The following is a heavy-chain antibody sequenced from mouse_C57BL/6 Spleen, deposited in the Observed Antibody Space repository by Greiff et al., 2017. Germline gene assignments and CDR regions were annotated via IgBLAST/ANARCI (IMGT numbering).Heavy chain of an antibody. Sequence: EVQLQQSGPVLVKPGASVKMSCKASGYTFTDYYMNWVKQSHGKSLEWIGVINPYNGGTSYNQKFKGKATLTVDKSSSTAYMELNSLTSEDSAVYYCAGVLLRTYFDVWGTGTTVTVSS. CDR3: AGVLLRTYFDV. J-gene: IGHJ1*03. D-gene: IGHD1-1*01. V-gene: IGHV1-19*01. CDR2: INPYNGGT. CDR1: GYTFTDYY.